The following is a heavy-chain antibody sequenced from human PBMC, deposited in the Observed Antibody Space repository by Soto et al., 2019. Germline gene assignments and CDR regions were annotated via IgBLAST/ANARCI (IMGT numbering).Heavy chain of an antibody. CDR2: ILDSGDET. V-gene: IGHV3-23*01. J-gene: IGHJ3*01. CDR1: GFRFRSYA. CDR3: VKGYSIYAGVFDL. D-gene: IGHD2-2*01. Sequence: GGSLRLSCTTSGFRFRSYAMSWVRQVPGQGLEWVSSILDSGDETHYADSVKDRFTISRDNSKNTLYLHMNSLRGEDMAIYYCVKGYSIYAGVFDLWGQGTQVTVSS.